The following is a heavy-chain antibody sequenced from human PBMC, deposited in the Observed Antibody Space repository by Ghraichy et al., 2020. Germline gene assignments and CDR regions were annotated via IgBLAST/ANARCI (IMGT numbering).Heavy chain of an antibody. CDR2: ISYDGSNK. J-gene: IGHJ4*02. V-gene: IGHV3-30*18. D-gene: IGHD5-12*01. CDR1: GFTFSSYG. CDR3: AKSVVATIKALLDY. Sequence: GRSLRLSCAASGFTFSSYGMHWVRQAPGKGLEWVAVISYDGSNKHYADSVKGRFTISRDNFKETLYLQMNSLRPDDTAVYYCAKSVVATIKALLDYWGQGTLVTVSS.